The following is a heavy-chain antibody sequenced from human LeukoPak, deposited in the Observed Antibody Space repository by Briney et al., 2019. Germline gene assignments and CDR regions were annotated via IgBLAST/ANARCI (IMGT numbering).Heavy chain of an antibody. CDR3: ARGLVAGTPDAFDI. Sequence: GGSLRLSCAASGFTFRSYGMHWVRQAPGKGLEWVSFIRYDGRNKYYADSVKGRVTISRDNSKNTLYLQMNSLRAEDTAVYYCARGLVAGTPDAFDIWGQGTMVTVSS. CDR2: IRYDGRNK. D-gene: IGHD6-19*01. V-gene: IGHV3-30*02. CDR1: GFTFRSYG. J-gene: IGHJ3*02.